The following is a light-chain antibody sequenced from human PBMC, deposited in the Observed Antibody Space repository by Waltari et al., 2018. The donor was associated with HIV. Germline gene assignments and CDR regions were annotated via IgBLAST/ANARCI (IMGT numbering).Light chain of an antibody. Sequence: QSALTQPASVSGSPGQSITISCTGTSSDVGSYNLVSWYQQHPGKAPKLMIYEVSKRPSGVSNRFSGPNSGNTASLTISGLQAEDEADYYCCSYAGSSTLVFGGGTKLTVL. J-gene: IGLJ2*01. CDR2: EVS. V-gene: IGLV2-23*02. CDR1: SSDVGSYNL. CDR3: CSYAGSSTLV.